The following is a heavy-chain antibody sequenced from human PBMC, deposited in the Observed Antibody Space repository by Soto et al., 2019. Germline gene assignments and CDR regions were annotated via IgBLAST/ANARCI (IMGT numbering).Heavy chain of an antibody. D-gene: IGHD6-25*01. V-gene: IGHV3-23*01. Sequence: QTGGSLRLSCIASGFTFSNYAMSWVRQAPGKGLEWVSTISDNGANTFIGDSMKDHFDISRDNSKNTVFLHLSTVRAEDTAIYYCARAIGADFFDYWGQGTPVTVSS. J-gene: IGHJ4*02. CDR2: ISDNGANT. CDR1: GFTFSNYA. CDR3: ARAIGADFFDY.